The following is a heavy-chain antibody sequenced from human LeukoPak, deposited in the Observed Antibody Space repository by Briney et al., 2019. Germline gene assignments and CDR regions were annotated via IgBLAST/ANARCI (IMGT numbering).Heavy chain of an antibody. D-gene: IGHD3-22*01. J-gene: IGHJ5*02. CDR1: GGSFSGYY. V-gene: IGHV4-34*01. CDR2: INHSGST. Sequence: SETLSLTCAVYGGSFSGYYWSWIRQPPGKGLEWIGEINHSGSTNYNPSLKSRVTISVDTSKNQFSLKLSSVTAADTAVYYCARGYGSSGYYFRRWFDPWGQGTLVTVSS. CDR3: ARGYGSSGYYFRRWFDP.